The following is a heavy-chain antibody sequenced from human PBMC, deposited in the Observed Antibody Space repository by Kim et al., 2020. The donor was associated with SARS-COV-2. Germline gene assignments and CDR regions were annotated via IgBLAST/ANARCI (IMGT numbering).Heavy chain of an antibody. J-gene: IGHJ3*02. V-gene: IGHV1-69*04. CDR2: IIPILGIA. D-gene: IGHD3-10*01. CDR1: GGTFSSYA. Sequence: SVKVSCKASGGTFSSYAISWVRQAPGQGLEWMGRIIPILGIANYAQKFQGRVTITADKSTSTAYMELSSLRSEDTAVYYCARPMEITVLLWFGEYSSDAFDIWGQGTMVTVSS. CDR3: ARPMEITVLLWFGEYSSDAFDI.